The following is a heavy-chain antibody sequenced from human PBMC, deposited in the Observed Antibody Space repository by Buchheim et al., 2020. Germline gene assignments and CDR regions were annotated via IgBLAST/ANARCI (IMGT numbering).Heavy chain of an antibody. V-gene: IGHV3-30-3*01. CDR1: GFTFNTYA. D-gene: IGHD2-15*01. CDR2: ISSDGSTK. CDR3: ARGYCTGNSCYYIDFYYYGLDF. Sequence: QVQLVESGGGVVQPGKSLRLSCAASGFTFNTYAMHWVRQAPGKGLEWVALISSDGSTKYYADSVKGRFTISRDTSRDTLFLQMNSMRAEDTALYYCARGYCTGNSCYYIDFYYYGLDFWGLGTT. J-gene: IGHJ6*02.